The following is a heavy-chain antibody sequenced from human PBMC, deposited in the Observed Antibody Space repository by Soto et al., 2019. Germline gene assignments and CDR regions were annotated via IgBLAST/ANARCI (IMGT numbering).Heavy chain of an antibody. CDR3: AYNSDYYGQDFDS. CDR1: WFSLTTNGVG. CDR2: IYWDDDT. V-gene: IGHV2-5*02. D-gene: IGHD3-10*01. J-gene: IGHJ4*02. Sequence: HITLKESGPTLVKPTQTLTLTCTFSWFSLTTNGVGVGWIRQPPGKALEWLALIYWDDDTRYSPSLKSRLTITKDPSKKQVVLKMTDMYPVDTATYYCAYNSDYYGQDFDSWGQGTLVTVSS.